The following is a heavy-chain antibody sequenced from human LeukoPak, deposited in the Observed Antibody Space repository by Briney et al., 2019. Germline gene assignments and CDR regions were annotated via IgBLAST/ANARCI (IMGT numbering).Heavy chain of an antibody. CDR3: AKIGGHFDY. D-gene: IGHD3-10*01. CDR1: GFTFRSNS. CDR2: ITGTGENT. V-gene: IGHV3-23*01. J-gene: IGHJ4*02. Sequence: GGSLRLSCAASGFTFRSNSMSWVRQAPGKGLEWVSAITGTGENTYYADFVKGRFTISRDNSNNTLYLQMNSLRAEDTAVYYCAKIGGHFDYWGQGTLVTVSS.